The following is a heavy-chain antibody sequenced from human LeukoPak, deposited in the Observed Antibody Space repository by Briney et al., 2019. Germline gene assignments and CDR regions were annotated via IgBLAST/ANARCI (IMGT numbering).Heavy chain of an antibody. V-gene: IGHV3-7*01. CDR1: GFTFSSYW. J-gene: IGHJ4*02. CDR2: IKQDGSEK. Sequence: PGGSLRLSCAASGFTFSSYWMNWVRQAPGKGLEWVANIKQDGSEKYYVDSVKGRFTISRDNAKNSLYLQMNSLRAEDTAVYYCARVGWVVVPAASPFDYWGQGTLVTVSS. D-gene: IGHD2-2*01. CDR3: ARVGWVVVPAASPFDY.